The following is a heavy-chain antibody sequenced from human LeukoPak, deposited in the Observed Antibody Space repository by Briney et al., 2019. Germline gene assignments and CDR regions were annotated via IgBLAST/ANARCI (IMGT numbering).Heavy chain of an antibody. V-gene: IGHV4-39*01. Sequence: PSETLSLTCTVSGGSISSSSYYWGWIRQPPGKGLEWFGSIYYSGSTYYNPSLKSRVTISVDTSKNQFSLKLSPVTAADTAVYYCASNYDFWSGYRVAYYYYGMDVWGQGTTVTVSS. CDR2: IYYSGST. J-gene: IGHJ6*02. D-gene: IGHD3-3*01. CDR3: ASNYDFWSGYRVAYYYYGMDV. CDR1: GGSISSSSYY.